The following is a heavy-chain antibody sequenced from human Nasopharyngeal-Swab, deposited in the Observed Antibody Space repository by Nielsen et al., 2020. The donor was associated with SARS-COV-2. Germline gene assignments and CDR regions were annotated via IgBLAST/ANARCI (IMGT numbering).Heavy chain of an antibody. CDR3: ARGPSIVVVTATPTAFDI. V-gene: IGHV4-59*12. J-gene: IGHJ3*02. Sequence: SETLSLTCTVSGGSISSYYWSWIRQPPGKGLEWIGYIYYSGSTNYNPSLKSRVTISVDKSKNQFSLKLSSVTAADTAVFYCARGPSIVVVTATPTAFDIWGQGTMVAVSS. D-gene: IGHD2-21*02. CDR1: GGSISSYY. CDR2: IYYSGST.